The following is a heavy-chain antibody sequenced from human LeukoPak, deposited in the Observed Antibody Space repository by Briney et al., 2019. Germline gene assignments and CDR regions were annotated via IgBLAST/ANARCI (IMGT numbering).Heavy chain of an antibody. V-gene: IGHV3-30*02. Sequence: GGSLRLSCAASGFTFSSYGMHWVRQAPGKGLEWVAFIRYDGSNKYYADSVKGRFTISRDNSKNTLYLQMNSLRAEDTAVYYCAKDKHDFWSGYFGYYFDYWGQGTLVTVSS. CDR3: AKDKHDFWSGYFGYYFDY. J-gene: IGHJ4*02. CDR2: IRYDGSNK. CDR1: GFTFSSYG. D-gene: IGHD3-3*01.